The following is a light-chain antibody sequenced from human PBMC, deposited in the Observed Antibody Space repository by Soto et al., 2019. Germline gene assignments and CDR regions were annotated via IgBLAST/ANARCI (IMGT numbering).Light chain of an antibody. V-gene: IGKV3-20*01. J-gene: IGKJ1*01. CDR3: QQYGSSPPT. CDR2: GAS. CDR1: QTVNSNY. Sequence: EIVLTQSPGTLSLSPGERGTLSCMASQTVNSNYLAWYQRKPGQAPRLLIYGASNRATDIPHRFSGSGSGTVFTITITRLEPEDFAGYYCQQYGSSPPTFGQGTKVEIK.